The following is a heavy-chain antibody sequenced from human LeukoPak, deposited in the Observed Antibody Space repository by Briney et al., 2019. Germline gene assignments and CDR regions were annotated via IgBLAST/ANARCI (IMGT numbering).Heavy chain of an antibody. CDR2: FGPQVGET. CDR3: ATGAMVYEY. CDR1: GSTLTEIS. D-gene: IGHD3-10*01. Sequence: ASVKVSCKVSGSTLTEISIGWVRQAPGKGLECMGTFGPQVGETIHAQKLQGRLKMTAGTSTDTAYMEMTSLQSEDTAVYYCATGAMVYEYWGQGTLVTVSS. V-gene: IGHV1-24*01. J-gene: IGHJ4*02.